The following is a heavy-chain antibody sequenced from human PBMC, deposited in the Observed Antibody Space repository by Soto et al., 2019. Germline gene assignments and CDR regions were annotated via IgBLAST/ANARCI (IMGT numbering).Heavy chain of an antibody. J-gene: IGHJ4*02. CDR2: IAYDGRNK. Sequence: GGSLRLSCAASGFTFSSYAMHWVRQAPGKGLEWVAVIAYDGRNKYYADSMKGRFTISRDNSKNTLYLQMNSLRIEDTAVYYCARELERVFDYWGQGTLVTVSS. V-gene: IGHV3-30*04. CDR1: GFTFSSYA. D-gene: IGHD1-1*01. CDR3: ARELERVFDY.